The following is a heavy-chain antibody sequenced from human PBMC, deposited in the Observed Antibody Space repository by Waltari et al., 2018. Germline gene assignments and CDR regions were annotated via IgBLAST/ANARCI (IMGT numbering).Heavy chain of an antibody. D-gene: IGHD6-19*01. CDR2: IIPILGIA. CDR3: ARAVAGTDFYYYYGMDV. V-gene: IGHV1-69*02. CDR1: GGTFISYT. Sequence: QVQLVQSGAEVKKPGSSVKVSCKASGGTFISYTISWVRQAPGQGLEWMGRIIPILGIANYAQKFQGRVTITADKSTSTAYMELSSMRSEDTAVYYCARAVAGTDFYYYYGMDVWGQGTTVTVSS. J-gene: IGHJ6*02.